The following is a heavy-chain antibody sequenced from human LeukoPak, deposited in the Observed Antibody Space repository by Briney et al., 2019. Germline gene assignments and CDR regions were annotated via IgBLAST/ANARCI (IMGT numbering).Heavy chain of an antibody. D-gene: IGHD2-2*01. J-gene: IGHJ4*02. CDR2: ISAYNGNT. V-gene: IGHV1-18*01. CDR3: ARERGTSGTDY. Sequence: ASVKVSFKASTYTFTIYDISWVRQAPGQGVEWVGWISAYNGNTNYAQKLQGRVTMTTDTSTSTAYMELRSLRADDTAVYYCARERGTSGTDYWGQGTLVTVSS. CDR1: TYTFTIYD.